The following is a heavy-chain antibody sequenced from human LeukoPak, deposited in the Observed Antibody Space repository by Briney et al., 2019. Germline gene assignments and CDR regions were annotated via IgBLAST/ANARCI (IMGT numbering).Heavy chain of an antibody. CDR3: ARGHLVGATAWFDY. CDR1: GFTVSSNY. CDR2: IYSGGGT. J-gene: IGHJ4*02. D-gene: IGHD1-26*01. V-gene: IGHV3-53*01. Sequence: GGSLRLSCAASGFTVSSNYMSWVRQAPGKGLEWDSIIYSGGGTYYADSVKGRFTISRDNSRNTLFLQMNSLRAEDTAVYYCARGHLVGATAWFDYWGQGTLVTVSS.